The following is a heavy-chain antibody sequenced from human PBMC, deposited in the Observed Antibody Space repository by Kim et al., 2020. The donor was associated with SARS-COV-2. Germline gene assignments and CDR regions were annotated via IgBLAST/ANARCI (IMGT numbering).Heavy chain of an antibody. Sequence: GGSLRLSCAASGFTLSSYWMSWVRQAPGKGLEWVANIKEDGSEKYYVDSVRGRYTISRDNAKNSLYLQLNSLRAEDTAVYYCASFSTFRVYWGQGILVIVSS. D-gene: IGHD3-16*01. V-gene: IGHV3-7*01. CDR1: GFTLSSYW. CDR2: IKEDGSEK. CDR3: ASFSTFRVY. J-gene: IGHJ4*02.